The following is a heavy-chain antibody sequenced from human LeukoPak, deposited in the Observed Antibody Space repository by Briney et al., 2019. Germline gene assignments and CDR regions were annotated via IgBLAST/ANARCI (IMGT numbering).Heavy chain of an antibody. V-gene: IGHV3-30*02. CDR3: AKGGDGYNYGSYFDY. CDR2: IRHDGNNE. D-gene: IGHD5-24*01. J-gene: IGHJ4*02. Sequence: GGFLRLSCAASGFTFSSYGMHWVRQAPGKGLEWVAFIRHDGNNEFYVDSVKGRFTISRDNPKNTLCLQMNSLRAEDTAVYYCAKGGDGYNYGSYFDYWGQGTLVTVSS. CDR1: GFTFSSYG.